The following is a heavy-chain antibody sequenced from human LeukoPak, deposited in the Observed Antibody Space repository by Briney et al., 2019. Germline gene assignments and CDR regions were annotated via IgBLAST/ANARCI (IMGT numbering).Heavy chain of an antibody. CDR1: GFTFNNYA. CDR2: ISSSSNYI. Sequence: GGSLRLSCAASGFTFNNYAMGWVRQAPGKGLEWVSSISSSSNYIYYADSVKGRFTISRNNAKNSLYLQMNSLRAEDTAVYYCARDRIIYGDYGDAFDIWGQGTMVTVSS. D-gene: IGHD4-17*01. J-gene: IGHJ3*02. CDR3: ARDRIIYGDYGDAFDI. V-gene: IGHV3-21*04.